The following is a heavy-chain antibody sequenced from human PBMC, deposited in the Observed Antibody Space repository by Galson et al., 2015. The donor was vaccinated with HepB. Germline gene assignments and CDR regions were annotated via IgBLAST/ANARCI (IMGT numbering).Heavy chain of an antibody. V-gene: IGHV3-74*01. CDR1: GFTFSTYW. CDR3: ARHRSGSNAFDI. J-gene: IGHJ3*02. CDR2: ISNDGNNR. D-gene: IGHD3-22*01. Sequence: SLRLSCAASGFTFSTYWMHWVRQAPGKGLMWVSRISNDGNNRRDADSVKGRFTISRDNAKNTLYLQMNSLRAEDTAVYYCARHRSGSNAFDIWGQGTMVTVSP.